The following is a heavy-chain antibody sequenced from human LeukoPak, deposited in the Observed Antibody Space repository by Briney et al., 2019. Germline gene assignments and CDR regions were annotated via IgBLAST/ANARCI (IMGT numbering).Heavy chain of an antibody. CDR1: GFTFSTSG. Sequence: GGSLRLSCAASGFTFSTSGMHWVRQAPGKGLEWVAFIRYDGSTKYYADSVKGRFTISSDNSKNTVYMQMNSLRAEDTAVYYCAKDPTGIWSGSYYVYWGQGILVTVSS. V-gene: IGHV3-30*02. CDR2: IRYDGSTK. J-gene: IGHJ4*02. CDR3: AKDPTGIWSGSYYVY. D-gene: IGHD3-10*01.